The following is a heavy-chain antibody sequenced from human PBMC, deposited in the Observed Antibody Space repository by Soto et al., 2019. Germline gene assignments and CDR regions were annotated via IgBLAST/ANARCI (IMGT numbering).Heavy chain of an antibody. CDR2: MYYSGST. V-gene: IGHV4-39*01. CDR1: GGSIRSSSYY. D-gene: IGHD4-4*01. Sequence: SETLSLTCTVSGGSIRSSSYYWGWIRQAPGKGLEWIGSMYYSGSTYYNPSLKSRVTISVDMSKNQFSLKLSSVTAADTSVYYCARQVQYSAPSLGLYYFEYWGRGTRVTVSS. J-gene: IGHJ4*02. CDR3: ARQVQYSAPSLGLYYFEY.